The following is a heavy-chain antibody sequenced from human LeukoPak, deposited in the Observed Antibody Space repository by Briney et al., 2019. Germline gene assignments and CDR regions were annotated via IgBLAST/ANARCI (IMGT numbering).Heavy chain of an antibody. J-gene: IGHJ4*02. CDR3: AKDIDGYNAFDY. Sequence: PGRSLRLSCAASGFTFDDYTMHWVRQAPGKGLEWVSGICWNSGSIGYADSVKGRFTISRDNAKNSLYLQMNSLRAEDTALYYCAKDIDGYNAFDYWGQGTLVTVSS. D-gene: IGHD5-24*01. CDR1: GFTFDDYT. CDR2: ICWNSGSI. V-gene: IGHV3-9*01.